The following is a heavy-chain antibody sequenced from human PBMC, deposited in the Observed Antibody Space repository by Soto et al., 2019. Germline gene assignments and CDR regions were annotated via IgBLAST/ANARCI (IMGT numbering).Heavy chain of an antibody. V-gene: IGHV5-51*01. J-gene: IGHJ6*02. CDR1: GYNFATDW. D-gene: IGHD5-18*01. CDR2: IYPADSDT. CDR3: ARYWHSYSLNYYRGMDV. Sequence: VESLKISCNGSGYNFATDWIGWVRQMPGKCLEWMGIIYPADSDTRYSPSSQGQVTISADKSISTAYLQWSSLKASDTAMYFCARYWHSYSLNYYRGMDVWGQGTTVTVSS.